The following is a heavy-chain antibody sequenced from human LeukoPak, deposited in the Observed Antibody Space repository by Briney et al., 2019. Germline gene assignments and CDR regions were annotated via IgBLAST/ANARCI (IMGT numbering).Heavy chain of an antibody. CDR3: ARAASVSYGMDV. CDR1: RFTFSSYW. J-gene: IGHJ6*02. D-gene: IGHD6-6*01. V-gene: IGHV3-7*01. CDR2: IKQDGSEK. Sequence: GGSLRLSCAASRFTFSSYWMNWVRQAPGKGLEWVANIKQDGSEKYYVDSVKGRFTISRDNAKNSLYLQMNSLRAEDTAVYYCARAASVSYGMDVWGQGTTVTVSS.